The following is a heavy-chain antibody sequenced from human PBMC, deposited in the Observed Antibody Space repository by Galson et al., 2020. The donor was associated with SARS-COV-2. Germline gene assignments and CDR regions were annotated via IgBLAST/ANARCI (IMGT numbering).Heavy chain of an antibody. J-gene: IGHJ6*02. CDR1: GFTFSRFN. CDR2: ITSSGSNI. V-gene: IGHV3-21*01. CDR3: AKDAPDYYYGSGSPGRDV. Sequence: GESLKISCVASGFTFSRFNMNWVRQAPGKGLEWVSSITSSGSNIYYADSVKGRFTVSRDNTENSVYLQMNSLRGEDTAVYYCAKDAPDYYYGSGSPGRDVWGQGTTVTVSS. D-gene: IGHD3-10*01.